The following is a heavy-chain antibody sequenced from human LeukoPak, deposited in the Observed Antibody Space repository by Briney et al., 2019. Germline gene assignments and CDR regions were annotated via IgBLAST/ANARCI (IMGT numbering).Heavy chain of an antibody. CDR2: INWNGGST. CDR1: GFTFDDYA. V-gene: IGHV3-20*01. D-gene: IGHD3-22*01. J-gene: IGHJ6*02. CDR3: ARVDYYDSSGYYYIFHYGMDV. Sequence: GGSLRLSCAASGFTFDDYAMHWVRQAPGNGLEWVSGINWNGGSTGYADSVKGRFTISRDNAKNSLYLQMNSLRAEDTALYHCARVDYYDSSGYYYIFHYGMDVWGQGTTVTVSS.